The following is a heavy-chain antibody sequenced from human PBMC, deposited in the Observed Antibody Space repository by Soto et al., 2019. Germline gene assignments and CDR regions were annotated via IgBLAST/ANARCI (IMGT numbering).Heavy chain of an antibody. D-gene: IGHD3-10*01. Sequence: GASVKVSCKASGYIFTSYYIHWVRQAPGQGIEWMGWINPFDGSRMFAQSFQGRVTMTRDTSTSTVYMEVSSLRSEDTAVYYCSRVDPGETSPFDHWGQGTLVTVSS. CDR2: INPFDGSR. V-gene: IGHV1-46*03. CDR3: SRVDPGETSPFDH. CDR1: GYIFTSYY. J-gene: IGHJ4*02.